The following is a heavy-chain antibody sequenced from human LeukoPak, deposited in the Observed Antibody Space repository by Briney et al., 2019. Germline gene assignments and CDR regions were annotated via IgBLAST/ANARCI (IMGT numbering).Heavy chain of an antibody. CDR3: ASQVVVTATHPFDY. D-gene: IGHD2-21*02. V-gene: IGHV3-74*01. Sequence: PGGSLRLSCAASGFTFSSYWMHWVRQAPGKGLVWVSRINSDGSSTSYADSVKGRFTISRDNAKNSLYLQMNSLRAEDTAVYYCASQVVVTATHPFDYWGQGTLVTVSS. CDR1: GFTFSSYW. CDR2: INSDGSST. J-gene: IGHJ4*02.